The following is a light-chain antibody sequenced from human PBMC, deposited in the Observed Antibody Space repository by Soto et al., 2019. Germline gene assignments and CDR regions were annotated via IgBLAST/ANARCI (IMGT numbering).Light chain of an antibody. Sequence: QSSLTQPASVSGSPGQSITISCTGTSSDVGIYNYVSWYQQHPGKAPKLMIYQVTNRPSGVSNRFSGSKSGTSASLAISGLQSEDEADYYCAAWDDSLNGYVFGTGTKVTVL. CDR3: AAWDDSLNGYV. J-gene: IGLJ1*01. CDR1: SSDVGIYNY. V-gene: IGLV2-14*01. CDR2: QVT.